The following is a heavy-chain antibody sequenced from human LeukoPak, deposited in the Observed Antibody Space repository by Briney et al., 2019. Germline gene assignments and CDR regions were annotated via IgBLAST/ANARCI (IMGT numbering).Heavy chain of an antibody. Sequence: SETLSLTCAVSGGSISSGGYSWSWIRQPPGKGLEWIGYIYHSGSTYYNPSLKSRVTISVDRSKNQFSLKLSSVTAADTAVYYCARIHRYCSGGACYVLDNWGQGTLVAVSS. CDR1: GGSISSGGYS. V-gene: IGHV4-30-2*02. J-gene: IGHJ4*02. CDR3: ARIHRYCSGGACYVLDN. D-gene: IGHD2-15*01. CDR2: IYHSGST.